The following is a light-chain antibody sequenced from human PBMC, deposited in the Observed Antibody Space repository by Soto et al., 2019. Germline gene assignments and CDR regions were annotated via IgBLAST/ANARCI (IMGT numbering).Light chain of an antibody. Sequence: DIPLTQSPSTLSASVGDRVIVTCRASQNINQWVAWYQQKVGKAPKLLIYKASTLESGVPSRFSGSGSGTDFTLTSSSLLLDDFATYYCQHYYDYPWTFGQWTKV. CDR1: QNINQW. CDR3: QHYYDYPWT. V-gene: IGKV1-5*03. J-gene: IGKJ1*01. CDR2: KAS.